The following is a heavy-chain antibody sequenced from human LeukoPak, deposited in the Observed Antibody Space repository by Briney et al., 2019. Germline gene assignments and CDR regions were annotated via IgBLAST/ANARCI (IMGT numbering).Heavy chain of an antibody. J-gene: IGHJ6*02. Sequence: GGSLRLSCAASGFTFSSYDMTWVRQGPGKGLEWVSGVSGSGNSTYYADSVTGRFTISRDNSNNTLYLQMNSLRAEDTAVYYCAKLTYYGLDLWGQGTTVTVSS. CDR1: GFTFSSYD. D-gene: IGHD4/OR15-4a*01. CDR2: VSGSGNST. V-gene: IGHV3-23*01. CDR3: AKLTYYGLDL.